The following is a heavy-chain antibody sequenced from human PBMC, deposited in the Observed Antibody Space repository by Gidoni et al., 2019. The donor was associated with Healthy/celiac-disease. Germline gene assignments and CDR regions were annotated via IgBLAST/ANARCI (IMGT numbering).Heavy chain of an antibody. V-gene: IGHV3-30*18. Sequence: QVQLVESGGGVVQPGRSLRLSCAASGFTFSSYGMHWVRQAPGKGLEWVAVISYDGSNKYYADSVKGRFTISRDNSKNTLYLQMNSLRAEDTAVYYCAKGMWGYYSDYWGQGTLVTVSS. D-gene: IGHD1-26*01. CDR1: GFTFSSYG. CDR3: AKGMWGYYSDY. J-gene: IGHJ4*02. CDR2: ISYDGSNK.